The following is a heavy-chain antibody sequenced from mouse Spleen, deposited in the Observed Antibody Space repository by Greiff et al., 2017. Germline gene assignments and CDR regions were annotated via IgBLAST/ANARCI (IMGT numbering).Heavy chain of an antibody. CDR2: IYPRDGST. CDR3: ARGDSPKYWYFDV. Sequence: QVQLQQSGPELVKPGASVKLSCKASGYTFTSYDINWVKQRPGQGLEWIGWIYPRDGSTKYNEKFKGKATLTVDTSSSTAYMELHRLTSEDSAVYFCARGDSPKYWYFDVWGAGTTVTVSS. V-gene: IGHV1-85*01. CDR1: GYTFTSYD. J-gene: IGHJ1*01.